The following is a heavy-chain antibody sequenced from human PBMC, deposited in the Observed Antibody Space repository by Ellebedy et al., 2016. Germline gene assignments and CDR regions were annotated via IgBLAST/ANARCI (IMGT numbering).Heavy chain of an antibody. J-gene: IGHJ4*02. D-gene: IGHD4-11*01. CDR1: GFTFSSYA. Sequence: GESLKISCSASGFTFSSYAMSWVRQAPGKGLEWVSAISGSGGSTYYADSVKGRFTISRDNSKNTLYLQMNSLRAEDTAVYYCARESTVGYFDYWGQGTLVTVSS. CDR3: ARESTVGYFDY. CDR2: ISGSGGST. V-gene: IGHV3-23*01.